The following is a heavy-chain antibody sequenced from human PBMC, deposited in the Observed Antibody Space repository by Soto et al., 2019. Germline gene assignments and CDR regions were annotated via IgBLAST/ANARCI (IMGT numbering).Heavy chain of an antibody. V-gene: IGHV1-3*05. Sequence: QVQLVQSGAEEKKPGASVKVSCKASGYTFTSYAMHWVRQAPGQRLEWMGWINGGNGNTKYSQKFQGRVTITRDTSESTAYMEMSSLRSEDTAVYYSAQVSGWYHLDYWGQGTLVTVSS. D-gene: IGHD6-19*01. J-gene: IGHJ4*02. CDR1: GYTFTSYA. CDR3: AQVSGWYHLDY. CDR2: INGGNGNT.